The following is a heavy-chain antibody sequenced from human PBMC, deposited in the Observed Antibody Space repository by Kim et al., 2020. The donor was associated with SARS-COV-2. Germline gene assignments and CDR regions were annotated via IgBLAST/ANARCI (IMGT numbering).Heavy chain of an antibody. Sequence: LKSRVTISVDTSKNQFSLKLSSVTVADTAVYYCARLVITFGGVIAYYFDYWGQGTLVTVSS. D-gene: IGHD3-16*02. V-gene: IGHV4-59*08. CDR3: ARLVITFGGVIAYYFDY. J-gene: IGHJ4*02.